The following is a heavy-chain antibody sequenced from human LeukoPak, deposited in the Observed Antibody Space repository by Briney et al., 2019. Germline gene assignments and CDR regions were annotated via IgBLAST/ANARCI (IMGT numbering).Heavy chain of an antibody. CDR2: ISYDGSNK. CDR1: GFTFSSYA. D-gene: IGHD5-12*01. Sequence: PGGSLRLSCAASGFTFSSYAMHWVRQAPGKGLEWVAVISYDGSNKYYADSVKGRFTISRDNSKNTLYLQMNSLRAEDTAVYYCAKDLKDGYNWDYWGQGTLVTVSS. CDR3: AKDLKDGYNWDY. J-gene: IGHJ4*02. V-gene: IGHV3-30-3*01.